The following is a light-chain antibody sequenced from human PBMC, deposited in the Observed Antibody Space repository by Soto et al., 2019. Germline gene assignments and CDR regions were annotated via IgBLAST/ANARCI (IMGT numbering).Light chain of an antibody. Sequence: DIVMTQSPASLAVSLGARATITCKSSQYLLYSSNNKDCLAWYQQKPGKPPKVLIYWASTRDSEVPDQFSCSGLAADFTFTISRLQAEDVAVYFCQQYYTSRSIVGQETKL. CDR1: QYLLYSSNNKDC. CDR3: QQYYTSRSI. V-gene: IGKV4-1*01. CDR2: WAS. J-gene: IGKJ2*01.